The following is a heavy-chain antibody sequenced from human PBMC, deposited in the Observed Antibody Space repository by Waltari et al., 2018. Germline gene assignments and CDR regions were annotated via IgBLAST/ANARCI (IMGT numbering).Heavy chain of an antibody. V-gene: IGHV4-59*01. J-gene: IGHJ3*02. CDR1: GGSISSYY. D-gene: IGHD2-15*01. Sequence: QVQLQESGPGLVKPSETLSLTCTVSGGSISSYYWSWIRQPPGKGLEWIGYIYSSGTTNTNPSRKSLVTISVDTSKNQFSLKLSSVTAADTAVYYCARDRYCSGGSCYGAGGAFDIWGQGTMVTVSS. CDR2: IYSSGTT. CDR3: ARDRYCSGGSCYGAGGAFDI.